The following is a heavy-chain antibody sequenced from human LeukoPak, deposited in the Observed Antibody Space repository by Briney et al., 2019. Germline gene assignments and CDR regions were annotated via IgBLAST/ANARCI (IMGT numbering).Heavy chain of an antibody. CDR1: GLTISSYS. Sequence: GGSLRLSCAASGLTISSYSMNWVRQAPGKGLQWVSYISSSSSTIYYADSVKGRFTISRDNAKNSLYLQMNSLRTEDTAVYYCAKPLYSSSSGFEYWGQGTLVTVSS. CDR2: ISSSSSTI. D-gene: IGHD6-6*01. J-gene: IGHJ4*02. CDR3: AKPLYSSSSGFEY. V-gene: IGHV3-48*01.